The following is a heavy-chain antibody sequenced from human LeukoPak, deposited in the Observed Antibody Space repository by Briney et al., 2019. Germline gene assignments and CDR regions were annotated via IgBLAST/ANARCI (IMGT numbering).Heavy chain of an antibody. V-gene: IGHV1-69*13. Sequence: ASVKVSCKASGGTFSSYAISWVRQAPGQGLEWMGGIIPIFGTANYAQKFQGRVTITADESTSTAYMELSSLRSEDTAVYYCASPDHDYGDYVGWGQGTLVTVSS. CDR1: GGTFSSYA. CDR2: IIPIFGTA. J-gene: IGHJ4*02. CDR3: ASPDHDYGDYVG. D-gene: IGHD4-17*01.